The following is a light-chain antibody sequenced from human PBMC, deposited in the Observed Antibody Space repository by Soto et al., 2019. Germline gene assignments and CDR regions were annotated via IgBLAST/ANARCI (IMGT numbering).Light chain of an antibody. CDR2: SAS. J-gene: IGKJ4*01. V-gene: IGKV3-20*01. CDR1: QSVSNY. Sequence: EIVLTQSPATLSLSPGERATLSCRASQSVSNYLAWYQQKPGQAPRLLIYSASTRATGIPDRFSGSGSGTDFTLTISRLEPEDFAVYYCQQYGTSPLTFGGGTKVDI. CDR3: QQYGTSPLT.